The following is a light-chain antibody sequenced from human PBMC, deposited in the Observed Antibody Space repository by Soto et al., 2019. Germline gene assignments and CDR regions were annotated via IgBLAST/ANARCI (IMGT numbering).Light chain of an antibody. CDR3: QQYKSFPVT. CDR1: QSISRW. J-gene: IGKJ1*01. Sequence: DIQMTQSPSTLSASVGARVPITCRARQSISRWLAWYQQKPGKGPKLVIYDASSLESGVPSRFSGSGSGTEFTLTISSLQPDDFASYYCQQYKSFPVTFGQGTKVDIK. V-gene: IGKV1-5*01. CDR2: DAS.